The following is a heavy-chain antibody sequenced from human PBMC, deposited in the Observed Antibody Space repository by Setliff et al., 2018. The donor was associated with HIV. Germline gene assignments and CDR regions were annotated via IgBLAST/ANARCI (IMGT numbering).Heavy chain of an antibody. V-gene: IGHV1-46*01. CDR2: INPSGGST. Sequence: GASVKVSCKASGYTFTSYYMHWVRQAPGQGLEWMGIINPSGGSTNYAQKLQGRVTMTTDTSTSTAYMELRSLRSDDTAVYYCARDRYDKDDYFDYWGQGTLVTV. CDR3: ARDRYDKDDYFDY. CDR1: GYTFTSYY. J-gene: IGHJ4*02. D-gene: IGHD3-22*01.